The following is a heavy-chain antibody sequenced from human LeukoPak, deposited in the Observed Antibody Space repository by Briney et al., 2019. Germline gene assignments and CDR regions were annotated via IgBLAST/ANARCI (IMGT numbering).Heavy chain of an antibody. D-gene: IGHD3-3*01. CDR2: IYYSGST. CDR1: GGSISSYY. V-gene: IGHV4-59*01. CDR3: ARGESGYYVRSWFDP. Sequence: SETLSLTCTVSGGSISSYYWSWIRQPPGKGLEWIGYIYYSGSTNYNPSLKSRVTISVDTSKNQFSLKLSSVTAADTAVYYCARGESGYYVRSWFDPWGQGTLVTVSS. J-gene: IGHJ5*02.